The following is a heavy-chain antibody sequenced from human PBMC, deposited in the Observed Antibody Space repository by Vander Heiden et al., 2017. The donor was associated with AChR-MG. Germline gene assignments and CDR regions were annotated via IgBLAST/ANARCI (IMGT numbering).Heavy chain of an antibody. V-gene: IGHV3-21*01. D-gene: IGHD3-9*01. Sequence: EVQLVESGGGLVKPGGSLRLSCAASGFTFSSYSMNWVRQAPGKGLEWVSSISSSSSYIYYADLVKGRFTISRDNAKNSLYLQMNSLRAEDTAVYYCARADYDILTGEPDYWGQGTLVTVSS. CDR1: GFTFSSYS. CDR3: ARADYDILTGEPDY. J-gene: IGHJ4*02. CDR2: ISSSSSYI.